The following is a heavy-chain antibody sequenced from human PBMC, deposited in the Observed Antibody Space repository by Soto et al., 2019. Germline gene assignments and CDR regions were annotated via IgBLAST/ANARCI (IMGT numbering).Heavy chain of an antibody. D-gene: IGHD3-10*01. CDR2: IYYSGST. J-gene: IGHJ6*03. CDR3: ARARITMVRGVIIRRAQYYMDV. Sequence: PSETLSLTCTVSGGSVSSGSYYWSWIRQPPGKGLEWIGYIYYSGSTNYNPSLKSRVTISVDTSKNQFSLKLSSVTAADTAVYYCARARITMVRGVIIRRAQYYMDVRGTRITVTLSS. CDR1: GGSVSSGSYY. V-gene: IGHV4-61*01.